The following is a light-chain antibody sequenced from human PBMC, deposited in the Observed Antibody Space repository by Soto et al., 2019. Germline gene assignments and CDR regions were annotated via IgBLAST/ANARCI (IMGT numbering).Light chain of an antibody. CDR1: QSVSSSY. V-gene: IGKV3-20*01. CDR3: QQYGSPQP. J-gene: IGKJ4*01. CDR2: GAS. Sequence: EIVLTQSPGTLSLSPGERATLSCRASQSVSSSYLAWYQQKPGQAPRLLIYGASSRATGTPDRFSGSGSGTDFTLTISRLEPEDFAVYYCQQYGSPQPFGGGTKVEIK.